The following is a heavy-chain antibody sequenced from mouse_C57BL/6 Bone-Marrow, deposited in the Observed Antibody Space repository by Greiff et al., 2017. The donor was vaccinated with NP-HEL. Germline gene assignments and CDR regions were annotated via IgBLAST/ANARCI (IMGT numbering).Heavy chain of an antibody. J-gene: IGHJ3*01. Sequence: QVQLQQSGAELVRPGTSVKVSCKASGYAFTNYLIEWVKQRPGQGLEWIGVINPGSGGTNYNEKFKGKATLTADKSSSTAYMQLSSLTSEDSAVYFCARDYDGFRFAYWGQGTLVTVSA. D-gene: IGHD2-4*01. CDR1: GYAFTNYL. CDR3: ARDYDGFRFAY. CDR2: INPGSGGT. V-gene: IGHV1-54*01.